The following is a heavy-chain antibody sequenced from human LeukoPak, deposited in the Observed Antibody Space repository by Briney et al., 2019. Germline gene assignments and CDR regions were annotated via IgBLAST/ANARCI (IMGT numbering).Heavy chain of an antibody. CDR2: IIPIFGTA. CDR1: GGTFSSYA. CDR3: VREEVTNGVY. V-gene: IGHV1-69*05. Sequence: SVKVSRKASGGTFSSYAISWLRQAPGQGLDWMGRIIPIFGTANYAPKFQGRVTITTDEYTSTANMELSSLRSEDTAVYYCVREEVTNGVYWGQGTLVTVSS. D-gene: IGHD2-21*02. J-gene: IGHJ4*02.